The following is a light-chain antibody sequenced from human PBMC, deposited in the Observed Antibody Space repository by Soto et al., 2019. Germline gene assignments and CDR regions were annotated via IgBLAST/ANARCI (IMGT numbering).Light chain of an antibody. CDR3: YSYTITSTLFV. CDR2: EVN. Sequence: SVLTQPASVSGYPGQSITITCTGSSRDVGGYNYVSWFQYHPGRAPKLLIYEVNDRPSGISNRFSGSKSGNTASLTISGLLPEDEADYFCYSYTITSTLFVFGTGTKVTVL. V-gene: IGLV2-14*01. CDR1: SRDVGGYNY. J-gene: IGLJ1*01.